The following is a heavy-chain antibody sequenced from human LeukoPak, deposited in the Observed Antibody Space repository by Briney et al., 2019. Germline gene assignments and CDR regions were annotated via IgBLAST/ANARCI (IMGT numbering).Heavy chain of an antibody. CDR2: ISSDGYTM. D-gene: IGHD7-27*01. Sequence: GGSLRLSCAASGFTFSSYEMNWVRQAPGKGLEWVSYISSDGYTMYYADSVKGRFTISRDNAKNSLSLQMNSLRAEDTAVYYCARDQLGYLDYWGQGTLVTVSS. CDR3: ARDQLGYLDY. CDR1: GFTFSSYE. V-gene: IGHV3-48*03. J-gene: IGHJ4*02.